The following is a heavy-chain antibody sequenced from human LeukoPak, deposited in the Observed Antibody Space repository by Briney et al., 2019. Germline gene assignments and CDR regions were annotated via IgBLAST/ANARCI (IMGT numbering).Heavy chain of an antibody. D-gene: IGHD2-8*02. J-gene: IGHJ6*02. V-gene: IGHV4-39*01. CDR3: ARQPSLRVDYYYGMDV. CDR1: GASISSSRYY. CDR2: IYYTGNT. Sequence: SETLTLTCTVSGASISSSRYYWGWVRQPPGKGLEWIGAIYYTGNTYFNPSLKSRLTISVDTSKNQFSLKLDSVTAADTAVYYCARQPSLRVDYYYGMDVWGQGTTVTVSS.